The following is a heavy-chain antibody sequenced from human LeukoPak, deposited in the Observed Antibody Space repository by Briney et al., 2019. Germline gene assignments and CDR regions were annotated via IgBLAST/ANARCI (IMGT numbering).Heavy chain of an antibody. J-gene: IGHJ6*02. CDR3: ARDQLPAFITGTTPYYYGMDV. CDR2: ISYDGSNK. V-gene: IGHV3-30-3*01. D-gene: IGHD1-20*01. Sequence: PGRSLRLSCAASGFTFNSYAMHWVRQAPGKGLEWVAFISYDGSNKYYADSAKGRFTISRDNSKNTLYLQMNSLRAEDTAVYYCARDQLPAFITGTTPYYYGMDVWGQGTAVTVSS. CDR1: GFTFNSYA.